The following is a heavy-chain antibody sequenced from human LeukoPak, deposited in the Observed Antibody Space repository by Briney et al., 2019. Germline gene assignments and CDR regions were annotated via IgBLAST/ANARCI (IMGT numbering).Heavy chain of an antibody. V-gene: IGHV3-30*04. D-gene: IGHD4-17*01. CDR1: GFTFSSYA. J-gene: IGHJ4*02. CDR3: AGAGADSYGDYVYFDY. CDR2: ISYDGSNK. Sequence: PGGSLRLSCAASGFTFSSYAMHWVRQAPGKGLEWVAVISYDGSNKYYADSVKGRFTISRDNSKNTLYLQMNSLRAEDTAVYYCAGAGADSYGDYVYFDYWGQGTLVTVSS.